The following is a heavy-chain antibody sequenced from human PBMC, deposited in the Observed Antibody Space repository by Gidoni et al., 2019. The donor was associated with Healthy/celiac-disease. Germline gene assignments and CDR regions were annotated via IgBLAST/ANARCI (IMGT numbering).Heavy chain of an antibody. V-gene: IGHV3-33*01. Sequence: QVQLVESGGGVVQPGRSLRLSCAASGFTFSSYGMHWVRQAPGKGLEWVAVIWYDGSNKYYADSVKGRFTISRDNSKNTLYLQMNSLRAEDTAVYYCARDFPGYSSGWNIRWDYYYYGMDVWGQGTTVTVSS. D-gene: IGHD6-19*01. CDR3: ARDFPGYSSGWNIRWDYYYYGMDV. CDR1: GFTFSSYG. J-gene: IGHJ6*02. CDR2: IWYDGSNK.